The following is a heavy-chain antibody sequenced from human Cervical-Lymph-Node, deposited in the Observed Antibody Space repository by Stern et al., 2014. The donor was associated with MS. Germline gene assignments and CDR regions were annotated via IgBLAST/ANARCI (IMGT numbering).Heavy chain of an antibody. Sequence: QDQLVQSGAEVKKPGSSVKISCKASGGTFSSSAITWVRQAPGQGLAWMGGLTRVFVAPTNSQKFQGRFTITADEFARTAYLELSSLTSEDTAIFFCASRPGGIMLSSARLDYWGQGTLIIVSS. D-gene: IGHD3-16*01. CDR3: ASRPGGIMLSSARLDY. V-gene: IGHV1-69*12. CDR1: GGTFSSSA. J-gene: IGHJ4*02. CDR2: LTRVFVAP.